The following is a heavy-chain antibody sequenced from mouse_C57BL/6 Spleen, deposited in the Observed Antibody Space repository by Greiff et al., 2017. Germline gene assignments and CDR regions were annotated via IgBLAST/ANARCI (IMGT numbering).Heavy chain of an antibody. V-gene: IGHV14-1*01. D-gene: IGHD1-1*01. J-gene: IGHJ2*01. CDR1: GFNIKDYY. Sequence: EVQLQQSGAELVRPGASVKLSCTASGFNIKDYYMHWVKQRPEQGLEWIGRIDPEDGDTEYAPKFQGKATMTADTSSNTAYLQLSSLTSEDTAVYYCTTLNLLLRSYYFDYWGQGTTLTVSS. CDR3: TTLNLLLRSYYFDY. CDR2: IDPEDGDT.